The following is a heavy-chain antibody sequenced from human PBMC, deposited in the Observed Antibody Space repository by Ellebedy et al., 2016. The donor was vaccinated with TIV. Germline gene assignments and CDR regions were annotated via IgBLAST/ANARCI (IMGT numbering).Heavy chain of an antibody. J-gene: IGHJ4*02. CDR2: LYYSGNT. CDR3: ARLMMTTVTNPLDD. V-gene: IGHV4-59*08. D-gene: IGHD4-11*01. Sequence: MPGGSLRLSCTVSGGSMRNYYWSRIRQPPGKGLEWIGYLYYSGNTNYNPSLKSRVTISVDTSKNQLSLKLSSVTAADTAVYYCARLMMTTVTNPLDDWGQGTLVTVSS. CDR1: GGSMRNYY.